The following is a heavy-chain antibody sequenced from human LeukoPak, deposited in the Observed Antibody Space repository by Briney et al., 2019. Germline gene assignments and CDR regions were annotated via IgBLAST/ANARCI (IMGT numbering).Heavy chain of an antibody. CDR3: ARRYYYDSSGKYYFDY. V-gene: IGHV5-51*01. Sequence: GESLKISCKGSGYSFTNYWIGWVRQMPGKGLEWMGIIYPGDSDTRYSPSFQGQVTISADKSISTAYLQWSSLKASDTAMYYCARRYYYDSSGKYYFDYWGQGTLVTVSS. J-gene: IGHJ4*02. CDR2: IYPGDSDT. CDR1: GYSFTNYW. D-gene: IGHD3-22*01.